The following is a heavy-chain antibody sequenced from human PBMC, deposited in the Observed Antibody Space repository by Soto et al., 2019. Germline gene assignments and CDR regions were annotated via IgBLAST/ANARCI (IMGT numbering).Heavy chain of an antibody. CDR2: ISYDGSNK. CDR3: AKDGGSYYYYYYYGMDV. CDR1: GFTFSSYG. V-gene: IGHV3-30*18. J-gene: IGHJ6*02. D-gene: IGHD1-26*01. Sequence: GGSLRLSCAASGFTFSSYGMHWVRQAPGKGLEWVAVISYDGSNKYYADSVKGRFTISRDNSKNTLYLQMNSLRAEDTAVYYCAKDGGSYYYYYYYGMDVWGQGTTVTVSS.